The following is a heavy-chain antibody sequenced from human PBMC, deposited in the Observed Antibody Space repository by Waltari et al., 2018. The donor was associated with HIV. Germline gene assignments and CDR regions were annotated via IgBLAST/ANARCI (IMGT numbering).Heavy chain of an antibody. D-gene: IGHD1-1*01. CDR2: ISAYNGNT. J-gene: IGHJ4*02. V-gene: IGHV1-18*01. CDR1: GYTFTSYV. CDR3: AREVNKSDNLGIDY. Sequence: QVQLVQSGAEVKKPGASVKVSCKASGYTFTSYVISWVRQSHGQGLEWMGWISAYNGNTNYAQKLQGRVTMTTDTSTSTAYMELRSLRSDDTAVYYCAREVNKSDNLGIDYWGQGTLVTVSS.